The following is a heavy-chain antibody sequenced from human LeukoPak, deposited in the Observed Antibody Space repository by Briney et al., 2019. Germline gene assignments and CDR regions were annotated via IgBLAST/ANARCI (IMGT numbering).Heavy chain of an antibody. Sequence: GGSLRLSCAASGFTFSSYGMSWVRQAPGKGLEWVANIKQDGSEKYYVDSVKGRFTISRDNAKNSLYLQMNSLRAEDTAVYYCARSVGIVVVVAATDGFDYWGQGTLVTVSS. CDR1: GFTFSSYG. J-gene: IGHJ4*02. CDR3: ARSVGIVVVVAATDGFDY. CDR2: IKQDGSEK. D-gene: IGHD2-15*01. V-gene: IGHV3-7*01.